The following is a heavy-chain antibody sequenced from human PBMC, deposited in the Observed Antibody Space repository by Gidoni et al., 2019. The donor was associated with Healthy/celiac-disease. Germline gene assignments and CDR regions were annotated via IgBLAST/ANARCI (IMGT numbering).Heavy chain of an antibody. CDR1: GYTCTGYY. D-gene: IGHD1-26*01. V-gene: IGHV1-2*02. J-gene: IGHJ4*02. CDR2: INPNSGGT. CDR3: ARDVGKAVEAFDY. Sequence: QVQLVQSVAEVKKPGASVKVSCKASGYTCTGYYMHWVRQAPGQGLEWMGWINPNSGGTNYAQKFQGRVTMTRDTSISTAYMELSRLRSDDTAVYYCARDVGKAVEAFDYWGQGTLVTVSS.